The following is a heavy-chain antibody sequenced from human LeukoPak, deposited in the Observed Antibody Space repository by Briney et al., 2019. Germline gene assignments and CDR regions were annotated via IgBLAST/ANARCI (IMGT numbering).Heavy chain of an antibody. V-gene: IGHV3-53*01. J-gene: IGHJ4*02. CDR3: VRGLAAAPDY. D-gene: IGHD6-13*01. CDR2: ICTGGGT. Sequence: GGSLRLSCAASGFTVSSYYMSWVRQAPGEGLEWVSVICTGGGTYYADSVKGRFTISRNNSNNTLYLQMNSLRAEDTAVYYCVRGLAAAPDYWGQGTLVTVSS. CDR1: GFTVSSYY.